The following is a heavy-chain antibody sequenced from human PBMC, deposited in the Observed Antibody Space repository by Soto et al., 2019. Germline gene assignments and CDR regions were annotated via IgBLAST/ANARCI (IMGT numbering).Heavy chain of an antibody. J-gene: IGHJ4*02. CDR1: GFTFSSYA. V-gene: IGHV3-23*01. CDR3: APDPDTAMVTTRPILDY. Sequence: GGSLRLSCAASGFTFSSYAMSWVRQAPGKGLEWVSAISGSGGSTYYADSVKGRFTISRDNSKNTLYLQMNSLRAEDTAVYYCAPDPDTAMVTTRPILDYWGQGTLVTVSS. CDR2: ISGSGGST. D-gene: IGHD5-18*01.